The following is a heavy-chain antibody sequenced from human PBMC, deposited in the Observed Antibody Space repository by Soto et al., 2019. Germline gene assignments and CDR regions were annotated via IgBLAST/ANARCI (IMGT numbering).Heavy chain of an antibody. J-gene: IGHJ6*02. Sequence: SETLSLTCAVSGGSISSYNWWSWVRQPPGKGLEWIGEIYHSGSTNYNPSLKSRLTISVDKSKNQLSLKLSSVTAADTAVYYCARDREYCTSSSCYRASGYGMDVWGQGTTV. CDR1: GGSISSYNW. D-gene: IGHD2-2*01. V-gene: IGHV4-4*02. CDR3: ARDREYCTSSSCYRASGYGMDV. CDR2: IYHSGST.